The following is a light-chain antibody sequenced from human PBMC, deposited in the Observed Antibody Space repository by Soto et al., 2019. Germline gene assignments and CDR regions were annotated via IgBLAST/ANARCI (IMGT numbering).Light chain of an antibody. CDR3: QQRSTGIT. CDR2: DAS. V-gene: IGKV3-11*01. Sequence: ELEMTQSPATLSVSPGARATLSCRASQSVSSNLAWYQQKHGQAPSLLIYDASNRATGIPARFSGGGSGKVFTLTFSSIEPEDFAVDDCQQRSTGITFGQGTRLEIK. J-gene: IGKJ5*01. CDR1: QSVSSN.